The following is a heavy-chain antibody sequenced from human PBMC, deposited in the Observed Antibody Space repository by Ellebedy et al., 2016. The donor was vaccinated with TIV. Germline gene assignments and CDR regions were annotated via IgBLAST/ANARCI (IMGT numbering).Heavy chain of an antibody. CDR1: GFTVSSSY. V-gene: IGHV3-66*01. D-gene: IGHD2-15*01. J-gene: IGHJ4*02. CDR2: ISSGGST. CDR3: TKMSWWGGFDY. Sequence: GESLKISCAASGFTVSSSYMSWVRQAPGKGLEWVSVISSGGSTYYADSVKGRFTISRDNSKNMLYLQMNTRRANDTAIYYCTKMSWWGGFDYWGQGTLVTVSS.